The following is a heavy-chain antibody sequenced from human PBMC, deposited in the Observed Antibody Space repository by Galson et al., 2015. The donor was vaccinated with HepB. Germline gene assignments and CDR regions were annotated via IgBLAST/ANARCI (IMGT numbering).Heavy chain of an antibody. D-gene: IGHD6-13*01. Sequence: SLRLSCAASGFTVSSNYMSWVRQAPGKGLEWVSVIYTDGRTFDADSVKGRFTISRDNSKNTLYLQMNSLRAEDTAVYYCARDPYSSSWYRDWGQGTLVTVSS. J-gene: IGHJ1*01. CDR2: IYTDGRT. CDR3: ARDPYSSSWYRD. V-gene: IGHV3-66*01. CDR1: GFTVSSNY.